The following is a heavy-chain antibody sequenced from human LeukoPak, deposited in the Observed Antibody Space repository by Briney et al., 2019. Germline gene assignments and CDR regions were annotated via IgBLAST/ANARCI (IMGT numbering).Heavy chain of an antibody. CDR3: ARGYCSSTSCYRVDSFRPRLDY. CDR2: ISAYNGNT. Sequence: ASVTVSCKTSGYIFTIYGISWLRQAPGQGLEWMGWISAYNGNTNYAQKLQVRVTITTDTSTSTAYMELRSLRSDGTAVYYCARGYCSSTSCYRVDSFRPRLDYWGQGTLVTVSS. CDR1: GYIFTIYG. V-gene: IGHV1-18*04. D-gene: IGHD2-2*01. J-gene: IGHJ4*02.